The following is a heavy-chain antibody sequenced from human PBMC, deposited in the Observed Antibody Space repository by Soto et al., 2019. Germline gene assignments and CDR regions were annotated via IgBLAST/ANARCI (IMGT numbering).Heavy chain of an antibody. CDR1: GGSISSSSYF. CDR2: IHYRGST. V-gene: IGHV4-39*01. D-gene: IGHD3-3*01. J-gene: IGHJ4*02. Sequence: SETLSLTCTVSGGSISSSSYFWGWIRQPPGKGLEWIGNIHYRGSTYYNASLKSRVTISVDTSKNQFSLKLSSVTAADTAVYYCARHVHDFWSGRQYYFDYWGQGTLVTVSS. CDR3: ARHVHDFWSGRQYYFDY.